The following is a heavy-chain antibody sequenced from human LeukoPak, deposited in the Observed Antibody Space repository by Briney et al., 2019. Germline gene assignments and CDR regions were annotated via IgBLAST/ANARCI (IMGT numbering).Heavy chain of an antibody. J-gene: IGHJ5*02. V-gene: IGHV1-18*01. CDR1: GYTFTNYG. D-gene: IGHD6-19*01. Sequence: ASVKVSCKASGYTFTNYGISWVRQAPGQGPEWMGWISTYNGNTNYVQKLQGRVTLTRDTSISTAHMELSGLTSDDTAVYYCARGIAVSGVDLWGQGTLVTVSS. CDR2: ISTYNGNT. CDR3: ARGIAVSGVDL.